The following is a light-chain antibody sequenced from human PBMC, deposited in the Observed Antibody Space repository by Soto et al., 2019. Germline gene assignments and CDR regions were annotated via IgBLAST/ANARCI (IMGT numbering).Light chain of an antibody. Sequence: EIVLTQSPGTLSLSPGERATLSCRASQSVSSSYLAWYQQKPGQAPRLLIYGASSRATGIPDRFSGSGSGTDFTLTISRLEPEDVAVYYCQQYGSSWLTFGGGTKVEIK. CDR3: QQYGSSWLT. V-gene: IGKV3-20*01. J-gene: IGKJ4*01. CDR1: QSVSSSY. CDR2: GAS.